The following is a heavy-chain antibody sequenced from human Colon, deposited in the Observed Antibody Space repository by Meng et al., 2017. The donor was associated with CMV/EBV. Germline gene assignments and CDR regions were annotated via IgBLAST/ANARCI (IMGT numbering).Heavy chain of an antibody. J-gene: IGHJ5*01. D-gene: IGHD3-9*01. V-gene: IGHV3-48*03. CDR2: ITSSGRTK. Sequence: GGSLRLSCVTSGFNFSFYEMTWVRQAPGKGLEWISYITSSGRTKYYADSVRGRFTVSRDNAKNSLFLQMNSLRDEDTAAYYCGRDRDINAWGRGTLVTVSS. CDR1: GFNFSFYE. CDR3: GRDRDINA.